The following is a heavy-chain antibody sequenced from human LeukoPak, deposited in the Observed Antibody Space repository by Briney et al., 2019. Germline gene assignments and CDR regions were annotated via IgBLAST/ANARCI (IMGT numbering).Heavy chain of an antibody. J-gene: IGHJ4*02. CDR2: IIPIFGTA. Sequence: SVKVSCKASGGTFSSYAISWVRQAPGQGLEWMGGIIPIFGTANYAQKFQGRVTITADESTSTAYMELSSLRSEDTAVYYCARQEGELLPRYFDYWGQGTLVTVSS. CDR1: GGTFSSYA. V-gene: IGHV1-69*01. CDR3: ARQEGELLPRYFDY. D-gene: IGHD1-26*01.